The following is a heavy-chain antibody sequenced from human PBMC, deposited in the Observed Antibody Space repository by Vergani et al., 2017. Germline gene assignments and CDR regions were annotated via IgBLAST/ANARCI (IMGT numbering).Heavy chain of an antibody. D-gene: IGHD5-12*01. J-gene: IGHJ4*02. CDR1: GFTFSSYA. CDR2: ISSSSSYI. Sequence: EVQLVESGGGLVQPGGSLRLSCAASGFTFSSYAMSWVRQAPGKGLEWVSSISSSSSYIYYADSVKGRFTISRDNAKNSLYLQMNSLRAEDTAVYYCASRGTSGYDFKGYWGQGTLVTVSS. CDR3: ASRGTSGYDFKGY. V-gene: IGHV3-21*01.